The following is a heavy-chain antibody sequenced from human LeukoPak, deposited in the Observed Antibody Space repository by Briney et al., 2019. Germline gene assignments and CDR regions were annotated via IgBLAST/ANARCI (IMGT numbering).Heavy chain of an antibody. Sequence: SETLSLTCTVSGGSISSYYWSWIRQPPGKGLEWIGYIYYSGSTNYNPSLKSRVTISVDTSKNQFSLKLSSVTAADMAVYYCTRLVEGYQGYWGQGTLVTVSS. CDR3: TRLVEGYQGY. J-gene: IGHJ4*02. CDR1: GGSISSYY. V-gene: IGHV4-59*08. CDR2: IYYSGST. D-gene: IGHD3-16*02.